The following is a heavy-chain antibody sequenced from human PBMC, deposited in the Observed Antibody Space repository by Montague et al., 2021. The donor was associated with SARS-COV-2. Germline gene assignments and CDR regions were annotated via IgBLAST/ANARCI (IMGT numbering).Heavy chain of an antibody. CDR2: INHSGST. V-gene: IGHV4-34*01. Sequence: SETLSLTCAVYGGSFSGYYWSWIRQPPGKGLEWIGEINHSGSTNYNPSLKSRVTISVDTSKNQFSLKLSSVTAADTAVYHCARGLPITRFYYYYGMDVWGQGTTVTVSS. D-gene: IGHD3-10*02. CDR3: ARGLPITRFYYYYGMDV. CDR1: GGSFSGYY. J-gene: IGHJ6*02.